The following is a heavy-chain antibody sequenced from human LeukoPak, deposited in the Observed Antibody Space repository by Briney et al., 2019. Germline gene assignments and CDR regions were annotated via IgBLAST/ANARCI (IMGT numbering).Heavy chain of an antibody. J-gene: IGHJ4*02. Sequence: PGGSLRLSCATSGFSFTDYPMNWVRQAPGKGLEWVSVIYSGGSTYYADSVKGRFTISRDNSKNTLYLQMNSLRAEDTAVYYCARHGIAVAGTFNYWGQGTLVTVSS. V-gene: IGHV3-66*04. CDR3: ARHGIAVAGTFNY. CDR1: GFSFTDYP. CDR2: IYSGGST. D-gene: IGHD6-19*01.